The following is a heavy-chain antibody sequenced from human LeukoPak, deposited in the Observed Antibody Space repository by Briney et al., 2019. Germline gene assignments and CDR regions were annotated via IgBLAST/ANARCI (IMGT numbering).Heavy chain of an antibody. J-gene: IGHJ4*02. CDR2: IYHSGST. Sequence: SETLSLTCTVSGGSISSYYWSWIRQPPGKGLEWIGYIYHSGSTNYNPSLKSRVTISVDTSKNQFSLKLSYVTAADTAVYYCATHYISSGWYYFDYWGQGTLVTVSS. D-gene: IGHD6-19*01. V-gene: IGHV4-59*01. CDR1: GGSISSYY. CDR3: ATHYISSGWYYFDY.